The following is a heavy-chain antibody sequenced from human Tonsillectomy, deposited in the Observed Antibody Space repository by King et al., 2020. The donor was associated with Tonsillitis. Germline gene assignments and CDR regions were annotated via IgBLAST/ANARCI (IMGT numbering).Heavy chain of an antibody. J-gene: IGHJ6*03. D-gene: IGHD3-22*01. CDR1: GFTFSRYW. CDR3: ARESSGYERNDYYYYMDV. V-gene: IGHV3-7*03. Sequence: VQLVESGGGLVQPGGSLRLSCAASGFTFSRYWMSWVRQAPGKGLEWVANIKQDGSEKYYVDSVKGRFTISRDNAKNSLYVQMNSLRAEDTAVYYCARESSGYERNDYYYYMDVWGKGTTVTVSS. CDR2: IKQDGSEK.